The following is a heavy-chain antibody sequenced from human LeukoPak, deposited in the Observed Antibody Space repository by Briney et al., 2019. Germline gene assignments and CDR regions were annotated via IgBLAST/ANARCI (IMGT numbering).Heavy chain of an antibody. CDR3: ARPSPPGDGYNPCDY. D-gene: IGHD5-24*01. Sequence: GGSLRLSCAASGFTFSSYSMNWVRQAPGKGLEWVPSISSSSSYTDYADSVKGRFTISRDNAKNSLYLQMNSLRAEDTAVYYCARPSPPGDGYNPCDYWGPGALVIVSS. V-gene: IGHV3-21*01. CDR2: ISSSSSYT. J-gene: IGHJ4*02. CDR1: GFTFSSYS.